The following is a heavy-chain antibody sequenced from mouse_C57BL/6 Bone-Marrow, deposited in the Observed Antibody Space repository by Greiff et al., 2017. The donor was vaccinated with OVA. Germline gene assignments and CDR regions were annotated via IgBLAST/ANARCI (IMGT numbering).Heavy chain of an antibody. CDR3: ARDESSCDVWFAY. J-gene: IGHJ3*01. Sequence: DVQLVESGGGLVQPGGSLKLSCAASGFTFSDYGMAWVRQAPRKGPEWVAYISNLAYSIYYADNVTGRFTISRENAKNTVYLEMSSLRSEDTAMYYCARDESSCDVWFAYWGQGTLVTVSA. D-gene: IGHD2-13*01. CDR1: GFTFSDYG. V-gene: IGHV5-15*01. CDR2: ISNLAYSI.